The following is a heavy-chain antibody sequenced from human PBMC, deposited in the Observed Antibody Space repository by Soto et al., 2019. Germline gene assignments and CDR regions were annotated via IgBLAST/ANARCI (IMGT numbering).Heavy chain of an antibody. CDR2: IYYSGST. CDR1: GGSISSYY. D-gene: IGHD3-22*01. Sequence: SETLSLTCAVSGGSISSYYWSWIRQPPGKGLEWIGYIYYSGSTNYNPSLKSRVTISVDTSKNQFSLKLSSVTAADTAVYYCARDIGGYYDSSSYANWGQGTLVTVSS. CDR3: ARDIGGYYDSSSYAN. V-gene: IGHV4-59*01. J-gene: IGHJ4*02.